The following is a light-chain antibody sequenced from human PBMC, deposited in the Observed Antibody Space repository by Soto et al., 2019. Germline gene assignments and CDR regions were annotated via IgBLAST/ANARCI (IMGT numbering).Light chain of an antibody. J-gene: IGKJ2*01. CDR3: QQYDGSPST. CDR2: GVS. V-gene: IGKV3-20*01. Sequence: EIVLTQSPGTLSLSPGERATLSCRASQSVNSGYLAWYQHKHGQAPRLLIYGVSARAIGIPDRFGGSGSGTDFTLTISRLEPEDFAVYFCQQYDGSPSTFGQGTKVEIK. CDR1: QSVNSGY.